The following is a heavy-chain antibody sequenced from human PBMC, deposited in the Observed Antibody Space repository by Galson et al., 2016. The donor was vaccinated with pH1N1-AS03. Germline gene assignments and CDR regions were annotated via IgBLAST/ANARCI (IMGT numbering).Heavy chain of an antibody. CDR2: IDPSGGPT. CDR1: GYTLTRYY. D-gene: IGHD3-16*02. Sequence: SVKVSCKASGYTLTRYYMHWVRQAPGQGLEWMGIIDPSGGPTTYAPKFQGRIPITTATSTSTVYMELVSLRSEDTAVYYCARRYYFDYWGQGTLVPSRQ. V-gene: IGHV1-46*01. J-gene: IGHJ4*02. CDR3: ARRYYFDY.